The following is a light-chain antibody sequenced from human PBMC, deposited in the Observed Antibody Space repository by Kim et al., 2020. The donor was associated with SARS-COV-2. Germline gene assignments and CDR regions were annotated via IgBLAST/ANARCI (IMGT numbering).Light chain of an antibody. Sequence: QSALTQPASVSGSPGQSITISCTGTSSDVGDYNYVSWYQHHPGKTPKLMIFDVSRRPAGVSNRFSASKSGNTASLTISGLQAEDEADYYCSSYTSSATFVFGTGTKVTVL. CDR1: SSDVGDYNY. V-gene: IGLV2-14*03. CDR2: DVS. CDR3: SSYTSSATFV. J-gene: IGLJ1*01.